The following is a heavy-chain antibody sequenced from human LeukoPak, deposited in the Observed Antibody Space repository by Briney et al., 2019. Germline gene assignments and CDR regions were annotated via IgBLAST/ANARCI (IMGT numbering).Heavy chain of an antibody. J-gene: IGHJ4*02. CDR2: IFYDGTT. V-gene: IGHV4-39*01. CDR3: ARRVVAGTTVDF. CDR1: GGSISSPNPY. D-gene: IGHD6-19*01. Sequence: PSETLSLTCPVPGGSISSPNPYWGWIRQPPGKGLEWIGSIFYDGTTYYNPSLKSRVTISVDTSKSQFSLTLRSVTAADTAVYYCARRVVAGTTVDFWGQGNLVTVSS.